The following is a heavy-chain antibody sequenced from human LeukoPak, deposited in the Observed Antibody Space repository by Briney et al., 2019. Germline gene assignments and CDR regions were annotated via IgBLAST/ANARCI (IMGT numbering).Heavy chain of an antibody. V-gene: IGHV3-23*01. CDR3: AKDLPFTYYFDY. D-gene: IGHD2/OR15-2a*01. Sequence: GGSLRLSCAASGFTFSIYAMSWVRQAPGKGLEWVSAISGSGGSTYYADSVRGRFTISRDNSKNTLYLQMNSLRAEDTAVYYCAKDLPFTYYFDYWGQGTLVTVSS. CDR1: GFTFSIYA. J-gene: IGHJ4*02. CDR2: ISGSGGST.